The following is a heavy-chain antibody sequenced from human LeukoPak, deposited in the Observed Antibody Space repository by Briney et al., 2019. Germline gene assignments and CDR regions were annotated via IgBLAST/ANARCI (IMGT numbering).Heavy chain of an antibody. CDR3: AGRGYYGSGFDP. J-gene: IGHJ5*02. Sequence: PSETLSLTCTVSGGSISSYYWSWIRQPPGKGLEWIGYIYYSGSTNYNPSLKSRVTISVDTSKNQFSLKLSSVTAADTAVYYCAGRGYYGSGFDPWGQGTLVTVSS. V-gene: IGHV4-59*01. CDR2: IYYSGST. D-gene: IGHD3-3*01. CDR1: GGSISSYY.